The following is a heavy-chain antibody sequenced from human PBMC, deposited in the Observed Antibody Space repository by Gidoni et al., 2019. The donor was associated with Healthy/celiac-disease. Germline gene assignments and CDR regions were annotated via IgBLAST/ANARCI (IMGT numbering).Heavy chain of an antibody. CDR1: GFTFSSYA. CDR3: AKDRHYYDSSGYYYFDY. Sequence: EVLLLASGGGLVQPGGSLRLPCASSGFTFSSYAMGWVRLAPGKGLEWVSAIIGRGGSTYYADSVKGRFTISRDNSKNTLYLQMNSLRAEDTAVYYCAKDRHYYDSSGYYYFDYWGQGTLVTVSS. CDR2: IIGRGGST. V-gene: IGHV3-23*01. J-gene: IGHJ4*02. D-gene: IGHD3-22*01.